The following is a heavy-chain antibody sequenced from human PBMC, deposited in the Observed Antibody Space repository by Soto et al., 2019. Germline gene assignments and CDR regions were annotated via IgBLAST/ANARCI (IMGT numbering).Heavy chain of an antibody. Sequence: PSETLSLTCAVYGGSFSGYYWSWIRQPPGKGLEWIGEINHSGSTNYNPSLKSRVTISVDTSKNQFSLKLSSVTAADTAVYYCARGPINTNPRFDPWGQGTLVTVSS. D-gene: IGHD3-22*01. CDR2: INHSGST. CDR3: ARGPINTNPRFDP. V-gene: IGHV4-34*01. J-gene: IGHJ5*02. CDR1: GGSFSGYY.